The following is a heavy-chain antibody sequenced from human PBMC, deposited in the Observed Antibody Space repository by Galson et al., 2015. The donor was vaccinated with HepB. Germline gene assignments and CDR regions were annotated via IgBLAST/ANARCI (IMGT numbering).Heavy chain of an antibody. CDR3: AREYSSGWDNGLTGFDY. V-gene: IGHV5-51*01. D-gene: IGHD6-19*01. CDR2: IYPGDSDT. Sequence: PGKGLEWMGIIYPGDSDTRYSPSFQGQVTISADKSISTAYLQWSSLKASDTAMYYCAREYSSGWDNGLTGFDYWGQGTLVTVSS. J-gene: IGHJ4*02.